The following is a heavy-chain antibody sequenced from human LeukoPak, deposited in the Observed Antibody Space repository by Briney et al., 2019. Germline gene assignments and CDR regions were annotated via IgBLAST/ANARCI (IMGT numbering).Heavy chain of an antibody. CDR2: IYNSGST. CDR1: GGSISSGDYS. Sequence: PSQTLSLICIVSGGSISSGDYSWTWIRQHPGKDLEWIGYIYNSGSTSYKPSLKSRVTISEDTSQNQFSLKLSSVTAADTAVYYCARHTRNHGMEVWGQGTTVTVSS. CDR3: ARHTRNHGMEV. D-gene: IGHD1-14*01. J-gene: IGHJ6*02. V-gene: IGHV4-31*03.